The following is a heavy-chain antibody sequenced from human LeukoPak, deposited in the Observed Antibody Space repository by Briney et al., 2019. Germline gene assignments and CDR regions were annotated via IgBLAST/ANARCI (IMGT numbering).Heavy chain of an antibody. CDR2: ISSSGSTI. CDR1: GFTFGDYS. J-gene: IGHJ6*02. Sequence: GGSLRLSCTGSGFTFGDYSMSWFRQAPGKGLEWVSYISSSGSTIYYADSVKGRFTISRDNAKNSLYLQMNSLRAEDTAVYYCARDGIAVAGTLYYYGMDVWGQGTTVTVSS. V-gene: IGHV3-11*01. D-gene: IGHD6-19*01. CDR3: ARDGIAVAGTLYYYGMDV.